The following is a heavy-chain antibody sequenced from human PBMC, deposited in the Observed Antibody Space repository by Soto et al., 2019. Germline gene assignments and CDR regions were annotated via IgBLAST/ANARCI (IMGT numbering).Heavy chain of an antibody. CDR1: GYTFTSYG. J-gene: IGHJ6*03. CDR2: ISAYNGNT. CDR3: ARLDTVTMAHYYYYCYMDV. V-gene: IGHV1-18*01. D-gene: IGHD4-17*01. Sequence: QVQLVQSGAEVKKPGASVKVSCKASGYTFTSYGISWVRQAPGQGLEWMGWISAYNGNTNYAQKLQGRVTMTTDTSTSTAYMELRSLRSDDTAVYYCARLDTVTMAHYYYYCYMDVWGKGTTVTVSS.